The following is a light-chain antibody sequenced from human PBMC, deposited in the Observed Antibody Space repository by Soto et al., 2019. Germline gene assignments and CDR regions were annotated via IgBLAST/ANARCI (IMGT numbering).Light chain of an antibody. V-gene: IGKV1-16*02. CDR2: GGS. J-gene: IGKJ5*01. CDR1: QDVSSY. CDR3: QQYNSYPIT. Sequence: DIQMTQSPSSLSASVGDRVTITCWASQDVSSYLAWFQQKPGKAPKSLISGGSTLQSGVPSKFSGSGYGTDFTLTISSLQPEDSATYYCQQYNSYPITFGQGTRLEIK.